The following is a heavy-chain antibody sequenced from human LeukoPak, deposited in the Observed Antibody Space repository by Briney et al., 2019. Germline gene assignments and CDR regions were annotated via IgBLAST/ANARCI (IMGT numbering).Heavy chain of an antibody. CDR2: IRYDGSNK. V-gene: IGHV3-30*02. J-gene: IGHJ3*02. Sequence: GGSLRLSCAASGFTFSSYGMHWVRQAPGKGLEWVAFIRYDGSNKYYADSVKGRFTISRDNSKNTLYLQMNSLRAEDTAVYYCAKVHTYYYDSSGYFKWDAFDIWGQGTMVTVSS. D-gene: IGHD3-22*01. CDR1: GFTFSSYG. CDR3: AKVHTYYYDSSGYFKWDAFDI.